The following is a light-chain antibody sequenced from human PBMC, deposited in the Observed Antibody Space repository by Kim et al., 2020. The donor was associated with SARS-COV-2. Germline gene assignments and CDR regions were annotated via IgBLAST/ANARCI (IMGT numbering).Light chain of an antibody. CDR1: QSISNY. Sequence: DIQMTQSPSSLSASVGDRVTLTCRASQSISNYVNWYQQESGKAPKLLIYAASSLQSGVPSRFSGSGSGTDFTLTISSLQPEDFATYYCQQSYSTPWTFGQGTKVDIK. J-gene: IGKJ1*01. V-gene: IGKV1-39*01. CDR2: AAS. CDR3: QQSYSTPWT.